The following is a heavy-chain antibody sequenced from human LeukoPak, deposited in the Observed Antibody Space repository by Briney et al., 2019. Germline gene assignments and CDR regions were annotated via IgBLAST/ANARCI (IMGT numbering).Heavy chain of an antibody. D-gene: IGHD3-22*01. J-gene: IGHJ4*02. V-gene: IGHV3-23*01. Sequence: GGSLRLSCAASGFTFNSYAMSWVRQAPGKGLEWVAAISGSGSTIYYADSVKGRFTISRDNAKNSLYLQMNSLRAEDTAVYYCARDWYGSGYFDYWGQGTLVTVSS. CDR1: GFTFNSYA. CDR3: ARDWYGSGYFDY. CDR2: ISGSGSTI.